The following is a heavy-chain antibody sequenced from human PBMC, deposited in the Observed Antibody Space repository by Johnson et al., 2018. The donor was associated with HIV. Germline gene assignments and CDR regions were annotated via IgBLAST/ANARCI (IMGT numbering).Heavy chain of an antibody. J-gene: IGHJ3*01. CDR3: ARGGGSDWYDAFDR. D-gene: IGHD6-19*01. V-gene: IGHV3-11*04. CDR2: IRTDGSST. CDR1: GFTFSDYY. Sequence: QVQLVESGGGLVTPGGSVKLSCQGSGFTFSDYYMTWIRQAQGKGLEWVSYIRTDGSSTYYADAVKGRFTFVRDNAKNSVYLQMTSLRVEDTAVYYCARGGGSDWYDAFDRWGRGTMVSVSS.